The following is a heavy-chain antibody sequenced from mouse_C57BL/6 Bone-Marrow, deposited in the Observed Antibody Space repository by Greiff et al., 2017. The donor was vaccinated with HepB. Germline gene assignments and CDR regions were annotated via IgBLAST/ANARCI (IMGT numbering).Heavy chain of an antibody. CDR1: GYTFTDYE. CDR3: PHYTEGFDY. CDR2: IDPETGGT. J-gene: IGHJ2*01. Sequence: QVQLQQSGAELVRPGASVTLSCKASGYTFTDYEMHWVKQTPVHGLEWIGAIDPETGGTAYNQKFKGKAILTVDKSSSTAYMELRSLTSEDSAFYDCPHYTEGFDYWGEGTTLTVSS. D-gene: IGHD2-12*01. V-gene: IGHV1-15*01.